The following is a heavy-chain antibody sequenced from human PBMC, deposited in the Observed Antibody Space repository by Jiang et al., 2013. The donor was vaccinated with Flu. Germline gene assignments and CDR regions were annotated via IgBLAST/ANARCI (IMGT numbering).Heavy chain of an antibody. CDR1: GYTFTSYA. Sequence: GAEVKKPGASVKVSCKTSGYTFTSYAVHWVRQAPGQRLEWMGWINAGTGNTIYSQKFQGRVTITRDTSASTAYMELSSLRSEDTAVYYCAKGRAPNWGIIDFDYWGQGTLVTVSS. D-gene: IGHD7-27*01. V-gene: IGHV1-3*01. CDR2: INAGTGNT. CDR3: AKGRAPNWGIIDFDY. J-gene: IGHJ4*02.